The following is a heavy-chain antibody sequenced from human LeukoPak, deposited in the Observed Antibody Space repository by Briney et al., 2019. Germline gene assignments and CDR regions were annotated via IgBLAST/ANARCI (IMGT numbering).Heavy chain of an antibody. D-gene: IGHD1-26*01. CDR3: SKDLGVGATIYYYYYMDV. V-gene: IGHV3-30*02. Sequence: GGPLRLLCAPSGFPLSSYGMHWLRQAPPKAREGVAYIRYDGSNRYYADSVKGRFTISRDNSKNTLYLQMNSLRAEDTAVYYCSKDLGVGATIYYYYYMDVWGKGTTVTVSS. CDR2: IRYDGSNR. CDR1: GFPLSSYG. J-gene: IGHJ6*03.